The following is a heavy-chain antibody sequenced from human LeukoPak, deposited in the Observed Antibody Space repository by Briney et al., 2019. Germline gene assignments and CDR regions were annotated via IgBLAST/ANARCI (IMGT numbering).Heavy chain of an antibody. CDR2: IYYSGST. J-gene: IGHJ3*02. CDR3: AAGDSSGWYSWAFDI. V-gene: IGHV4-39*01. CDR1: GGSISSSSYY. D-gene: IGHD6-19*01. Sequence: SETLSLTCTVSGGSISSSSYYWGWIRQPPGKGLEWIGSIYYSGSTYYNPSLKSRVTISVDTPKNQFSLKLSSVTAADTAVYYCAAGDSSGWYSWAFDIWGQGTMVTVSS.